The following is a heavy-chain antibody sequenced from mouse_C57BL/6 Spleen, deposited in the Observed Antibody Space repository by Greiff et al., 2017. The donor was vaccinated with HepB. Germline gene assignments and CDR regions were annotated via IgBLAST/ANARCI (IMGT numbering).Heavy chain of an antibody. CDR3: VRRLTTVYNYAMDY. CDR1: GFSFNTYA. Sequence: EVMLVESGGGLVQPKGSLKLSCAASGFSFNTYAMNWVRQAPGKGLEWVARIRSKSNNYATYYADSVKDRFTISRDDSESMLYLQMNNLKTEDTAMYYCVRRLTTVYNYAMDYWGQGTSVTVSS. D-gene: IGHD1-1*01. CDR2: IRSKSNNYAT. V-gene: IGHV10-1*01. J-gene: IGHJ4*01.